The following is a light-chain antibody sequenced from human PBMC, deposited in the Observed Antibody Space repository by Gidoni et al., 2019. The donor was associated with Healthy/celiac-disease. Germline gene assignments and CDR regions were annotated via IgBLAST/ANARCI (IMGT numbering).Light chain of an antibody. CDR3: QQRSNWPPLFT. CDR2: DAS. Sequence: EIVLTQSPATLSLSPGERATLSCRASQSVSSYLAWYQQQPGQAPRLLLYDASNRAPGIPARFSGSGSGTDFTLTISSLEPEDFAVYYCQQRSNWPPLFTFGPGTKVDIK. CDR1: QSVSSY. J-gene: IGKJ3*01. V-gene: IGKV3-11*01.